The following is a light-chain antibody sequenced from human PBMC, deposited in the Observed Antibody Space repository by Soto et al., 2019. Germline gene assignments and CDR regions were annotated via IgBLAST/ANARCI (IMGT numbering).Light chain of an antibody. CDR1: SSDVGGYNY. J-gene: IGLJ1*01. CDR2: DVS. V-gene: IGLV2-11*01. Sequence: QSVLTQPRSVSGSPGQSVTISCTGTSSDVGGYNYVSWYQQHPGKAPKLMIYDVSKRPSGVPDRFSGSKSGNTASLTISGLQAEDEDDYYCCSYAGSYTPWVFGTGTKLTVL. CDR3: CSYAGSYTPWV.